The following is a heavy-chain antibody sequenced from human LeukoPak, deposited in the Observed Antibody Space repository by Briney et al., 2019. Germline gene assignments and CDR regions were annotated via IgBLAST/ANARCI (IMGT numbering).Heavy chain of an antibody. CDR2: ISYSGRA. CDR3: ARVYTIFHYYGMDV. CDR1: GVSLSSGTYS. Sequence: SETLSLTCTVSGVSLSSGTYSWSWIRQSPEKGLEWIGDISYSGRANYNPSLKSRVIISVATSNKQFSLKLSSVTAADTAVYYCARVYTIFHYYGMDVWGQGTTVTVSS. J-gene: IGHJ6*02. D-gene: IGHD3-3*01. V-gene: IGHV4-61*01.